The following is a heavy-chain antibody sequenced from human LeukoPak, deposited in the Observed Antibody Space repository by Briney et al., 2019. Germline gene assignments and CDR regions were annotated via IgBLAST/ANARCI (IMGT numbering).Heavy chain of an antibody. Sequence: PGGSLRLSCAASGFTFSDYYMNWVRQAPGKGLEWVSYISSSGSTIYYADSVKGRFTISRDNAKNSLYLQMNSLRAEDTAVYYCARDDSSGYYQYFQHWGQGTLVTVSS. D-gene: IGHD3-22*01. CDR2: ISSSGSTI. CDR3: ARDDSSGYYQYFQH. CDR1: GFTFSDYY. J-gene: IGHJ1*01. V-gene: IGHV3-11*04.